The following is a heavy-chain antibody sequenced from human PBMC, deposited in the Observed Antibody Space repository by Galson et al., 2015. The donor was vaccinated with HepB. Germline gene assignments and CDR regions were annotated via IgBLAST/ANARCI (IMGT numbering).Heavy chain of an antibody. CDR1: GYTFTSYG. D-gene: IGHD3-10*01. CDR3: ASYGSGPDYYYYYGMDV. Sequence: SVKVSCKASGYTFTSYGISWVRQAPGQGLEWMGWISAYNGNTNYAQKLQGRVTMTTDTSTSTAYMELRSLRSDDTAVYYCASYGSGPDYYYYYGMDVWGQGTTVTVSS. V-gene: IGHV1-18*01. J-gene: IGHJ6*02. CDR2: ISAYNGNT.